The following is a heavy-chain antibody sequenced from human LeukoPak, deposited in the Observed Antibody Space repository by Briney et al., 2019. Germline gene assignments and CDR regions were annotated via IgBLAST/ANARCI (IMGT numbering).Heavy chain of an antibody. CDR3: ARGHWGLDY. Sequence: GGSLRLSCAVSGFTFSDHYMTWIRQAPGKGLEYISYLSNRGSDIFYADSAKRRLSTCRHNAKNSLYLQMNSRRVEDTAMYYCARGHWGLDYWGQGTLVTVSS. CDR1: GFTFSDHY. CDR2: LSNRGSDI. J-gene: IGHJ4*02. V-gene: IGHV3-11*01. D-gene: IGHD7-27*01.